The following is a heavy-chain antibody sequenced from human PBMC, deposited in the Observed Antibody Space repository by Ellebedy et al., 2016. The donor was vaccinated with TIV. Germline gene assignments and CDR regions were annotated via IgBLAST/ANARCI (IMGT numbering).Heavy chain of an antibody. CDR1: GFTVSSNY. V-gene: IGHV3-21*01. Sequence: GESLKISCAASGFTVSSNYMSWVRQAPGKGLEWVSSISSSSSYIYYADSVKGRFTISRDNAKNSLYLQMNSLRAEDTAVYYCLYSSGPWGQGTMVTVSS. J-gene: IGHJ3*01. CDR2: ISSSSSYI. CDR3: LYSSGP. D-gene: IGHD6-19*01.